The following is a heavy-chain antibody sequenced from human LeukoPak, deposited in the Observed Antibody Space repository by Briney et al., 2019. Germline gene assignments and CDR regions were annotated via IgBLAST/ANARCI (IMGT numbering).Heavy chain of an antibody. Sequence: PGGSLRLSCAASGFTFSSYGMHWVRQAPGKGLEWVAVISYDGSNKYYADSVKGRFTISRDNSKNTLYLQMNSLRAEDTAVYYCAKDGGAARPSGYFDYWGQGTLVTVSS. J-gene: IGHJ4*02. CDR3: AKDGGAARPSGYFDY. D-gene: IGHD6-6*01. CDR1: GFTFSSYG. CDR2: ISYDGSNK. V-gene: IGHV3-30*18.